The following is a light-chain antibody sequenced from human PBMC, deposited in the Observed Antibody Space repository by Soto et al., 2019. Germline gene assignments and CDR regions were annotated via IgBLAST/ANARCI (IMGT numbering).Light chain of an antibody. CDR2: GAS. J-gene: IGKJ2*01. CDR3: QQYGSSSFT. Sequence: EIVLTQSPGTLSLSPGEGATLSCRASQSVASSYLAWYQQKPGQAPRLIIYGASNRATGTPDRFSGGGSGTDLTLTISRLGPEAFAVYYCQQYGSSSFTFGQGTKLELK. V-gene: IGKV3-20*01. CDR1: QSVASSY.